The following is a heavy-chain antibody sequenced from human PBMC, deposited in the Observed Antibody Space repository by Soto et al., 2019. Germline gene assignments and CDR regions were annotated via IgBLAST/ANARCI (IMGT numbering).Heavy chain of an antibody. CDR3: ARDRNPAWFDP. CDR2: ISSSSSTI. V-gene: IGHV3-48*02. D-gene: IGHD4-4*01. J-gene: IGHJ5*02. Sequence: EVQLVESGGGLVQPGGSLRLSCAASGFTFSSYSMNWVRQAPGKGLEWVSYISSSSSTIYYADSVKGRFTISRDNAKNSRYLQMNSLRDEDTAVYYCARDRNPAWFDPWGQGTLVTVSS. CDR1: GFTFSSYS.